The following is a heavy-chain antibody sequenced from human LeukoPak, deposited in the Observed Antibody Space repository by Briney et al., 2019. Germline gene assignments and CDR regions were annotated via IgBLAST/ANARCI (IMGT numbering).Heavy chain of an antibody. D-gene: IGHD3-16*02. Sequence: SEILSLTCIVSGGSIGTYYWSWIRQSPGKGLEWIGYIYVTGSTRYNPYLQSRVTISVDTSRNQFFLKMSSVTAADTAVYYCARHIGGGIEDMDVWGTGTKVTVSS. CDR3: ARHIGGGIEDMDV. J-gene: IGHJ6*03. V-gene: IGHV4-59*08. CDR1: GGSIGTYY. CDR2: IYVTGST.